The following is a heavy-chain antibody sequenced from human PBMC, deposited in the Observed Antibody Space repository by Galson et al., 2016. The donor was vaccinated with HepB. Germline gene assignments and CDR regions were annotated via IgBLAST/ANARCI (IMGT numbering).Heavy chain of an antibody. Sequence: SVKVSCKASGGTFSSYPLNWVRQAPGQGLEWMGRIVPILGIGNNAQKFQNRVTITAEKSTGTSYMQLSSLTSEDTAIYYCAVMPGRSSRGWGYFQEWGQGTLVSVSS. D-gene: IGHD6-19*01. CDR2: IVPILGIG. CDR1: GGTFSSYP. V-gene: IGHV1-69*02. CDR3: AVMPGRSSRGWGYFQE. J-gene: IGHJ1*01.